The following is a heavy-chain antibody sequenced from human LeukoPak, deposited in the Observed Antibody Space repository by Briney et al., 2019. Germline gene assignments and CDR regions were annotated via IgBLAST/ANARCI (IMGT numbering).Heavy chain of an antibody. Sequence: GESLKISCQTSGYTFTNYWIGWVRQMPGKGLEWMGIIYPGDSDTRYSPSFQGQVTISADKSISTAYLQWSSLKASDTAMYYCARGKGYAAYYFDYWGQGTLVTVSS. CDR2: IYPGDSDT. D-gene: IGHD2-15*01. CDR3: ARGKGYAAYYFDY. CDR1: GYTFTNYW. V-gene: IGHV5-51*01. J-gene: IGHJ4*02.